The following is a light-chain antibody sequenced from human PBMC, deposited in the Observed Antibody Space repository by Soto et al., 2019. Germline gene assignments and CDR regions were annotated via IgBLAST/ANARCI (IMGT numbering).Light chain of an antibody. CDR1: QNVPSNY. J-gene: IGKJ2*01. CDR2: GAS. V-gene: IGKV3-20*01. Sequence: EIVLTQSPGTLSLSPGDRVTLSCGASQNVPSNYLAWYQRKPGQAPRLIISGASSMATGITDRFSGSVSGTDFTLTISRLEPEDFAVYYCQQYGSLYTFGQGTKMEI. CDR3: QQYGSLYT.